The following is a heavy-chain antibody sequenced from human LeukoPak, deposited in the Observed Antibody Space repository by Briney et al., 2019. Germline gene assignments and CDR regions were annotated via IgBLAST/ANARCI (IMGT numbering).Heavy chain of an antibody. V-gene: IGHV3-9*03. Sequence: SGGSLRLSCAASGFTFDDYAMHWVRQAPGKGLEWVSGISWNSGSIAYADSVKGRFTISRDNAKNSLYLQMNSLRAEDMALYYCAKGLRGVVVTGAFDIWGQGTMVTVSS. CDR1: GFTFDDYA. D-gene: IGHD2-21*02. CDR2: ISWNSGSI. CDR3: AKGLRGVVVTGAFDI. J-gene: IGHJ3*02.